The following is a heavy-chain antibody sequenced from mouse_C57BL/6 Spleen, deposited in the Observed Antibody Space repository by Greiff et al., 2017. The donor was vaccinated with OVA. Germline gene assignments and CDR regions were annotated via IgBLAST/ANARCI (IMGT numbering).Heavy chain of an antibody. Sequence: VQLQQSGPELVKPGASVKISCKASGYTFTDYYMNWVKQSHGKSLEWIGDINPNNGGTSYNQKFKGKATLTVDKSSSTAYMELRSLTSEDSAVYYCARVGEAPIPRFAYWGQGTLVTVSA. J-gene: IGHJ3*01. CDR1: GYTFTDYY. CDR3: ARVGEAPIPRFAY. CDR2: INPNNGGT. V-gene: IGHV1-26*01.